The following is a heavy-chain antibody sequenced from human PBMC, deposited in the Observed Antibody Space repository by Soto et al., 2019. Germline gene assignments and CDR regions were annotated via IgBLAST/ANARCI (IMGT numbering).Heavy chain of an antibody. CDR2: IIPILGIA. Sequence: SVKVSCKASGGTFSSYTISWVRQAPGQGLEWMGRIIPILGIANYAQKFQGRVTITADKSTSTAYMELSSLRSEDTAVCYCAREVVTAMDNWFDPWGQGTLVTVSS. J-gene: IGHJ5*02. V-gene: IGHV1-69*04. D-gene: IGHD5-18*01. CDR1: GGTFSSYT. CDR3: AREVVTAMDNWFDP.